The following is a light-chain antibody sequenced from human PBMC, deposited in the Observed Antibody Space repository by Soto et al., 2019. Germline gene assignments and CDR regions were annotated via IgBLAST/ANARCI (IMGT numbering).Light chain of an antibody. J-gene: IGLJ3*02. V-gene: IGLV4-69*01. CDR3: QTWSTDIRV. Sequence: QLVLTQPPSASASLGASVKLTCTLSSGHNSYAIAWHQQQPEKGPRYLMKLNSDGSHSKGDGIPARFSGSSSGAERYLTISSLQSEEEADYYCQTWSTDIRVFGGGTKVTVL. CDR2: LNSDGSH. CDR1: SGHNSYA.